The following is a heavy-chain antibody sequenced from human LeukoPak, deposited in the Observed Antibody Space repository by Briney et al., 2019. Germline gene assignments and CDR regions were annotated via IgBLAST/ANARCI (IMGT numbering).Heavy chain of an antibody. CDR2: INPNSGGT. D-gene: IGHD4-17*01. V-gene: IGHV1-2*02. Sequence: ASVKVSCKASGYTFTGYYMHWVRQAPRQGLEWMGWINPNSGGTNYAQKFQGRVTMTRDTSISTAYMELSRLSSDDTAVYYCARGAHYGDYDGWFDPWGQGTLVTVSS. CDR1: GYTFTGYY. J-gene: IGHJ5*02. CDR3: ARGAHYGDYDGWFDP.